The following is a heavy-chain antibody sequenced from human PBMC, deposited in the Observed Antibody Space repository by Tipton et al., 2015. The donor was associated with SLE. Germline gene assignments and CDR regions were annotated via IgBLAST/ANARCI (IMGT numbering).Heavy chain of an antibody. V-gene: IGHV4-59*01. J-gene: IGHJ4*02. CDR2: IYYSGST. D-gene: IGHD6-13*01. Sequence: LRLSCTVSGDSISSYYWSWIRQPPGKGLEWIGYIYYSGSTNYNPSLKSRVTISVDTSKNQFSLKLSSVTAADTAVYYCARDTIAAADYWGQGTLVTVSS. CDR1: GDSISSYY. CDR3: ARDTIAAADY.